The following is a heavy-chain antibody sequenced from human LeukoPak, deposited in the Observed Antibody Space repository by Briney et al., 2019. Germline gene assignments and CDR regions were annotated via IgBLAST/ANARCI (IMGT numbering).Heavy chain of an antibody. CDR2: IIPMCDTA. Sequence: ASVKVSCKASGGTFNSYAISWVRQAPGQGLEWMGGIIPMCDTANYPKKFRGRLTITTDIPTSTVYMELSSLRSEDTAVYYCAREDDTGRYMGDDAFDIWGQGTMVTVSS. D-gene: IGHD1-26*01. CDR3: AREDDTGRYMGDDAFDI. CDR1: GGTFNSYA. V-gene: IGHV1-69*05. J-gene: IGHJ3*02.